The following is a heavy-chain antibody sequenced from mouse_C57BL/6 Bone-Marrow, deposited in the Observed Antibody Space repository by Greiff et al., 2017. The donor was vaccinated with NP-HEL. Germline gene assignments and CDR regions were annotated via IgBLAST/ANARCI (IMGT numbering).Heavy chain of an antibody. J-gene: IGHJ4*01. CDR2: FYPGSGSI. V-gene: IGHV1-62-2*01. CDR1: GYTFTEYT. Sequence: VQGVESGAELVKPGASVKLSCKASGYTFTEYTIHWVKQRSGQGLEWIGWFYPGSGSIKYNEKFKDKATLTADKSSSTVYMELSRLTSEDSAVYFCARHELTVVADYAMDYWGQGTSVTVSS. D-gene: IGHD1-1*01. CDR3: ARHELTVVADYAMDY.